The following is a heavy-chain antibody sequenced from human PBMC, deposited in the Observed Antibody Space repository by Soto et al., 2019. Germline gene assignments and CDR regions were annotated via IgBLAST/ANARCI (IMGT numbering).Heavy chain of an antibody. V-gene: IGHV3-23*01. CDR2: IGGSGGST. CDR1: GFTFRSYA. D-gene: IGHD3-10*01. J-gene: IGHJ4*02. CDR3: AQVSGEVARWYDY. Sequence: EVQLLESGGGLVQPGGSLRLSCAASGFTFRSYAMSWVRQAPGKGLEWVSSIGGSGGSTNYADSVKGRFTISRDNSKNTLYLQMDSLRADDAAVYYCAQVSGEVARWYDYWGQGTLVTVSS.